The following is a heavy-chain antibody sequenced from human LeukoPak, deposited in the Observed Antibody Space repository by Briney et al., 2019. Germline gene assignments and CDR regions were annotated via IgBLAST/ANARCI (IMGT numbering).Heavy chain of an antibody. J-gene: IGHJ4*02. D-gene: IGHD2-15*01. V-gene: IGHV4-39*01. CDR3: ARHHGGGPKLRLDF. Sequence: PSETLSLTCTVAGGSISSSSYYWGWIRQPPGKGLEWIGTLYYSGSTYYNPSLESRVTISVDTSENQFSLKLSSVTAADTAVYFCARHHGGGPKLRLDFWGLGVLVTVSS. CDR2: LYYSGST. CDR1: GGSISSSSYY.